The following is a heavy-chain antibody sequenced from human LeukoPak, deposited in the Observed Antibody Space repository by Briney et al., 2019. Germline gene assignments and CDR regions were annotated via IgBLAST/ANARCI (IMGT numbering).Heavy chain of an antibody. CDR3: ARGGRLRFLEWSLTPNWFDP. V-gene: IGHV1-8*01. CDR1: GYTFTSYD. J-gene: IGHJ5*02. Sequence: GASVKVSCKASGYTFTSYDINWVRQATGQGLEWMGWMNPKSGNTGYAQKFQGRVTMTRNNSISTAYMELSSLRSEDTAVYYCARGGRLRFLEWSLTPNWFDPWGQGTLVTVSS. D-gene: IGHD3-3*01. CDR2: MNPKSGNT.